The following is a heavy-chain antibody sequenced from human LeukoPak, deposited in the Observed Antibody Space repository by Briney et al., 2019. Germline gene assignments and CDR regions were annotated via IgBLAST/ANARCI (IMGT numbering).Heavy chain of an antibody. CDR3: AKATYCYGSGSYYYYFDY. D-gene: IGHD3-10*01. CDR1: GFTFDDYA. V-gene: IGHV3-9*01. CDR2: ISWNSGSI. J-gene: IGHJ4*02. Sequence: GRSLRLSCAASGFTFDDYAMHWVRQAPGKGLEWVSGISWNSGSIGYADSVKGRFTISRDNAKNSLYLQMNSLRAEDTALYYCAKATYCYGSGSYYYYFDYWGQGTLVTVSS.